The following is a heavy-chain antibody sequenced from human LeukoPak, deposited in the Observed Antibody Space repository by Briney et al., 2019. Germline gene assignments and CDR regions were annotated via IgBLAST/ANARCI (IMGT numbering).Heavy chain of an antibody. J-gene: IGHJ4*02. CDR1: GVSISSYY. V-gene: IGHV4-4*07. Sequence: SETLSLTCTVSGVSISSYYWRWLRQPAGKGLEWIGRIYTSGSTNHNPSLKSRVTMSVDKSKNQLSLKLSSVTAADTAVYYCARGAYHYGSGSYYFDYWGQGALVTVSS. CDR2: IYTSGST. CDR3: ARGAYHYGSGSYYFDY. D-gene: IGHD3-10*01.